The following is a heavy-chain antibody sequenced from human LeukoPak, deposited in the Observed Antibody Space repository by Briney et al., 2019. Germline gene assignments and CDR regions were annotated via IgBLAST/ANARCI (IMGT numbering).Heavy chain of an antibody. D-gene: IGHD3-22*01. CDR3: ARASYSYDINGWVPFDY. CDR1: GNSISSGDNY. CDR2: IYTSGST. Sequence: SEILSLTCTVSGNSISSGDNYWSWIRQPAGKGLEWIGRIYTSGSTNYNPSLKSRVTISGDTSKNQFSLRLSSVTAADTAVYYCARASYSYDINGWVPFDYWGQGTLVTVSS. V-gene: IGHV4-61*02. J-gene: IGHJ4*02.